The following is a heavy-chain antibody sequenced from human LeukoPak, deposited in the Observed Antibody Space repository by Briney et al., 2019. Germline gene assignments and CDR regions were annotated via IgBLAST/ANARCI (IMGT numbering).Heavy chain of an antibody. CDR2: IIPIFGTA. D-gene: IGHD3-22*01. V-gene: IGHV1-69*13. J-gene: IGHJ4*02. Sequence: GASVKVSCKASGYTFTSYGISWVRQAPGQGLEWMGGIIPIFGTANYAQKFQGRVTITADESTSTAYMELSSLRSEDTAVYYCARVPTNYYDSSGYLGSFDYWGQGTLVTVSS. CDR1: GYTFTSYG. CDR3: ARVPTNYYDSSGYLGSFDY.